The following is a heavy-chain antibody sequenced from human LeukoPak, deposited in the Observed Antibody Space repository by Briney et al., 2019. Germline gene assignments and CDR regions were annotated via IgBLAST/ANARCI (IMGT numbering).Heavy chain of an antibody. V-gene: IGHV3-33*01. J-gene: IGHJ4*02. CDR2: INYDGLQE. CDR3: ASGLLGHNYDSSGYEY. Sequence: GGSPRLSCAASGFSLRTYGMNWVPQAPRKGLGRGGGINYDGLQEFYADSVKGRFNVSKDTTNNTLHLQMSSLRAEDTAVYFCASGLLGHNYDSSGYEYWGQGTLVTVPS. D-gene: IGHD3-22*01. CDR1: GFSLRTYG.